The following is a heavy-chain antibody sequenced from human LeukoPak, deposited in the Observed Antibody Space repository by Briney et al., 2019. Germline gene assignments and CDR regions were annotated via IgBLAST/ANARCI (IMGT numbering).Heavy chain of an antibody. CDR2: ISGSGGST. Sequence: GGSLRLSCAASGFTFSSYAMSWVCQAPGKGLEWVSAISGSGGSTYYADSVKGRFTISRDNSKNTLYLQMNSLRAEDTAVYYCAKASAGSSGWLGLDYWGQGTLVTVSS. V-gene: IGHV3-23*01. CDR3: AKASAGSSGWLGLDY. J-gene: IGHJ4*02. D-gene: IGHD6-19*01. CDR1: GFTFSSYA.